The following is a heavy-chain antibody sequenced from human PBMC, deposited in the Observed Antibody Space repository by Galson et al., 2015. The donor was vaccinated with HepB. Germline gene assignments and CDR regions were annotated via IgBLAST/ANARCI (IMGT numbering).Heavy chain of an antibody. D-gene: IGHD3-10*01. CDR2: ISGSGSSS. Sequence: SLRLSCAASGFTFSTYVMSWVRQAPGKGLEWVSSISGSGSSSYYADSVKGRFTISRDNSKNTLYLQMNALRADDTAVYYCAKDYWYGSGSYVPDCWGQGTLVTVSS. CDR1: GFTFSTYV. CDR3: AKDYWYGSGSYVPDC. J-gene: IGHJ4*02. V-gene: IGHV3-23*01.